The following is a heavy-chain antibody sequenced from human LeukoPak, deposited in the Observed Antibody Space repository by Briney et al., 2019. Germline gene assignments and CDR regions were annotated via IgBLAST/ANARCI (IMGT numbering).Heavy chain of an antibody. D-gene: IGHD2-2*01. Sequence: GGSLRLSCAASGFTVSSNYMSWVRQAPGKGLEWVSIIYSGGSTYYTDSVRGRFIISRDISKNTLYLQMNSLRAEDTAVYYRARVGDCGRASCYAIDYWGQGTLVTVSS. J-gene: IGHJ4*02. V-gene: IGHV3-66*01. CDR3: ARVGDCGRASCYAIDY. CDR1: GFTVSSNY. CDR2: IYSGGST.